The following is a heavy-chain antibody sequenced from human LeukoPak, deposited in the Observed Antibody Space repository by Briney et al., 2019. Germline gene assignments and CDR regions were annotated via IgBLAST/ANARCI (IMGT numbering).Heavy chain of an antibody. CDR1: GGSISSYY. J-gene: IGHJ4*02. V-gene: IGHV4-59*01. D-gene: IGHD5-12*01. Sequence: SETLSLTCTVSGGSISSYYWSWIRQPPGKGLEWIGYIYYSGSTNYNPSLKSRVTISVDTSKNQFSLKLSSVTAADTAVYYCARVYSGYSFDYWGQGTLVTVSS. CDR3: ARVYSGYSFDY. CDR2: IYYSGST.